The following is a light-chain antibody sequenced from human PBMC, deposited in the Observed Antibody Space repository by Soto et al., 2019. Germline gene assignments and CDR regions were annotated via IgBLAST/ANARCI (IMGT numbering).Light chain of an antibody. CDR3: QHYGSSPT. CDR2: GAS. CDR1: QSISSSQ. Sequence: IVLTQSAGTLSLSPGERATLSCRASQSISSSQLAWYQQKPGQAPRLLIYGASSRATAIPARFSGGGSGTDFPLTINRLEPEDFAVYYCQHYGSSPTFGQGTKVEI. J-gene: IGKJ1*01. V-gene: IGKV3-20*01.